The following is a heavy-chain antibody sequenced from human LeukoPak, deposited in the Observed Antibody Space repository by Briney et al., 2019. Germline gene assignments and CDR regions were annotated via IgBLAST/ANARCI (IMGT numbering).Heavy chain of an antibody. CDR3: ASRSRNYYQSGEFRTWIDY. V-gene: IGHV4-39*01. Sequence: SETLSLTCSVSGGFIATRNYYWGWIRQPPGKGLEWIGSIYYSGTTNYNPSLKTRVTISVDTSKNQFSLKLTSVTAADTAVYYCASRSRNYYQSGEFRTWIDYWGQGTLVTASP. CDR1: GGFIATRNYY. CDR2: IYYSGTT. D-gene: IGHD3-22*01. J-gene: IGHJ4*02.